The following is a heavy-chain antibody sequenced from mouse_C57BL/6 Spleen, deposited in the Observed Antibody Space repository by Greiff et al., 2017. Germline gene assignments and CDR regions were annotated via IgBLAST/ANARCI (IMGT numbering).Heavy chain of an antibody. CDR1: GYAFSSYW. D-gene: IGHD1-1*01. Sequence: QVQLQQSGAELVKPGASVKISCKASGYAFSSYWMNWVKQRPGKGLEWIGQIYPGDGDTYYNGKFKSKATLTVDNSSSTAYMQLSSLTSEDSAVYYCARWVYGSSYDYWGQGTTLTVSS. J-gene: IGHJ2*01. CDR3: ARWVYGSSYDY. CDR2: IYPGDGDT. V-gene: IGHV1-80*01.